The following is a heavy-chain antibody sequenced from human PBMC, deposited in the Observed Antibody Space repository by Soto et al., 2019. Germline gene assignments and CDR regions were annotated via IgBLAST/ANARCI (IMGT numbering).Heavy chain of an antibody. CDR2: INDDGSER. J-gene: IGHJ4*02. V-gene: IGHV3-7*01. D-gene: IGHD3-3*01. CDR1: GFMFGVYW. CDR3: AREFYGYYTYGPGDY. Sequence: EAQLVESGGGLVQPGGSLRLSCEASGFMFGVYWMSWVRQAPGKGLEWVANINDDGSERNYVDSVKGRFTISRDTPNNLLFLPMNSLRDEDTAVYYCAREFYGYYTYGPGDYWGQGTLVAVSS.